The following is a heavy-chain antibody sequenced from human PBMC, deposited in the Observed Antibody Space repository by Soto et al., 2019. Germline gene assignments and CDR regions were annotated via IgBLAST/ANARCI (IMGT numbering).Heavy chain of an antibody. CDR2: IGVSGDTT. D-gene: IGHD3-10*01. V-gene: IGHV3-23*04. Sequence: EVQLVESGGGLVQPGGSLRLSCAASGFTFSSYAMSWVRQAPGKGLEWVSAIGVSGDTTYYADSVKGRFTISRDNSKNTLYLQMGSLRAEETAVYYCAKVRRSGELKSHYWGQGTLVTFSS. J-gene: IGHJ4*02. CDR3: AKVRRSGELKSHY. CDR1: GFTFSSYA.